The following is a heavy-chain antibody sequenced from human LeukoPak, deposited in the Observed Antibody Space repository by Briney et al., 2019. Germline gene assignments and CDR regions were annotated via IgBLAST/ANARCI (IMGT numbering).Heavy chain of an antibody. J-gene: IGHJ3*02. D-gene: IGHD5-18*01. V-gene: IGHV4-39*01. CDR3: ASTAMANVPDAFDI. Sequence: PSETLSLTCTVSGGSISSSSYYWGWIRQPPGKGLEWIGSIYYSGSTYYNPSLKNRVTISVDTSKNQFSLKLSSVTAADTAVYYCASTAMANVPDAFDIWGQGTMVTVSS. CDR1: GGSISSSSYY. CDR2: IYYSGST.